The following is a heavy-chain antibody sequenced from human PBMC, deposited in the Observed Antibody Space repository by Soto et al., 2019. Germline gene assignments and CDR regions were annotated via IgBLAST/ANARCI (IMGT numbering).Heavy chain of an antibody. CDR1: GFSFSTYG. D-gene: IGHD3-3*01. CDR3: AKGFWNHWAVDY. J-gene: IGHJ4*02. V-gene: IGHV3-30*18. CDR2: ISNDGSNK. Sequence: QVHLVESGGGVVHPGRSLRLSCAASGFSFSTYGMHWVRQAPGKGLEWVAFISNDGSNKYYADSVKGRFTISRDNCKKTLYLQTNSLRAEYTAVYYCAKGFWNHWAVDYWGQGTLVIVYS.